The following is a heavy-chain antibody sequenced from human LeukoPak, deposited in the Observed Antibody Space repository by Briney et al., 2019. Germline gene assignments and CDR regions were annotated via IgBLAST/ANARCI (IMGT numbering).Heavy chain of an antibody. CDR2: ISWDGTT. CDR1: GFIFEDYT. D-gene: IGHD3-22*01. CDR3: VKDLSYESSGSFFDF. J-gene: IGHJ4*02. V-gene: IGHV3-43*01. Sequence: GGSLRLSCAASGFIFEDYTMHWVRQAPGKTLEWVALISWDGTTYYADSVKGRFTISRDNSKDSLYLQMGTLRSEDTAFYYCVKDLSYESSGSFFDFWGQGTLVTVS.